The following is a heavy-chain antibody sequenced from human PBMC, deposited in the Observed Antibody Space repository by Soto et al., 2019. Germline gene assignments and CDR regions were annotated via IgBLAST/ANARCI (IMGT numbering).Heavy chain of an antibody. V-gene: IGHV3-30*18. CDR3: AKGGYSSSWPDYFDY. CDR1: GFTFSSYG. Sequence: QVQLVESGGGVVQPGRSLRLSCAASGFTFSSYGMHWVRQAPGKGLEWVAVISYDGSNKYYADSVKGRFTISRDNSKNTLYLLMNSLRAEDTAVYYCAKGGYSSSWPDYFDYWGQGTLVTVSS. J-gene: IGHJ4*02. D-gene: IGHD6-13*01. CDR2: ISYDGSNK.